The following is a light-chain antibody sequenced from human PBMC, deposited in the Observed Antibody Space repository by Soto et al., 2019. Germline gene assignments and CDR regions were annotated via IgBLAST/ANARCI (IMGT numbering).Light chain of an antibody. CDR2: LND. CDR3: AAWDDSLSGTV. Sequence: QSVLTQPPSASGTPGQRVTISCSGSSSNIGGNYVYWYQQLPGAAPKLLIYLNDQRPSAVPERFFVSKSGTSASLAISGLRSEDEAESYCAAWDDSLSGTVFGGGTQLTVL. CDR1: SSNIGGNY. J-gene: IGLJ2*01. V-gene: IGLV1-47*02.